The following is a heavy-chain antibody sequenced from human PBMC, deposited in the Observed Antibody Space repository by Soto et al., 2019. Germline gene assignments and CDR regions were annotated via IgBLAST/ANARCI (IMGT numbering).Heavy chain of an antibody. CDR1: GFTFSVYA. D-gene: IGHD2-21*02. J-gene: IGHJ6*02. V-gene: IGHV3-23*01. Sequence: GGSLRLSCAATGFTFSVYAMTWVRQAPGKGLEWVSAVTANGGSTYSANSVKGRFTISRDNSKNTLFLQMNSLRAEDTAVYYCASLGVGDWANYYYYYGMDVWGQGTTVTVSS. CDR3: ASLGVGDWANYYYYYGMDV. CDR2: VTANGGST.